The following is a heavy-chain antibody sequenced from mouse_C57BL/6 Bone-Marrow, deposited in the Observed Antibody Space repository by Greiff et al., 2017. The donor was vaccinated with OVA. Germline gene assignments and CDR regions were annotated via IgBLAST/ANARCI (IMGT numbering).Heavy chain of an antibody. J-gene: IGHJ4*01. D-gene: IGHD1-1*01. V-gene: IGHV5-6*02. CDR2: ISSGGSYT. CDR3: ARGDYYGSSYYAMDY. CDR1: GFTFSSYG. Sequence: DVKLVESGGDLVKPGGSLKLSCAASGFTFSSYGMSWVRQTPDKRLEWVATISSGGSYTYYPDSVKGRFTISRDNAKNTLYLQMSSLKSEDTAMYYCARGDYYGSSYYAMDYWGQGTSVTVSS.